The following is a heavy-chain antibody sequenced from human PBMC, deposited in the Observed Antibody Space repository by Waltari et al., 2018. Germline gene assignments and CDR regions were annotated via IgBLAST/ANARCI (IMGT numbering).Heavy chain of an antibody. V-gene: IGHV4-39*01. Sequence: GWVGRPPGKGLEWTATISYSGATYNNPSLKSRVTISVDTSKNQFSLKLSSVTAADTAVYYCATYIGASIGTAAFDVWGQGTMVTVSS. CDR2: ISYSGAT. J-gene: IGHJ3*01. CDR3: ATYIGASIGTAAFDV. D-gene: IGHD3-16*01.